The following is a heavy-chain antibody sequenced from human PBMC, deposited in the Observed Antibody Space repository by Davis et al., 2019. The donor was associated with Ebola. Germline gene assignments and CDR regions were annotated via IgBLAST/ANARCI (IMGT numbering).Heavy chain of an antibody. V-gene: IGHV3-48*01. CDR3: AIANRGPVADTGDY. D-gene: IGHD6-19*01. J-gene: IGHJ4*02. Sequence: GESLKISCAASGFTFSSYAMSWVRQAPGKGLEWVSYISSSSSTIYYADSVKGRFTISRDNAKNSLYLQMNSLRAEDTAVYYCAIANRGPVADTGDYWGQGTLVTVSS. CDR2: ISSSSSTI. CDR1: GFTFSSYA.